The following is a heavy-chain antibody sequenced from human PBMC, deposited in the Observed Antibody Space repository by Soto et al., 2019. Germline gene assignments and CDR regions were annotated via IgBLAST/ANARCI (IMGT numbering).Heavy chain of an antibody. J-gene: IGHJ6*02. CDR2: TNAGNGNT. CDR3: ARDDLLGYCSSTSCYGDYYYYYGMDV. V-gene: IGHV1-3*01. Sequence: ASVKVSCKASGYTFTSYAMHWVRQAPGQRLEWMGWTNAGNGNTKYSQKFQGRVTITRDTSASTAYMELSSLRSEDTAVYYCARDDLLGYCSSTSCYGDYYYYYGMDVWGQGTTVTVSS. CDR1: GYTFTSYA. D-gene: IGHD2-2*01.